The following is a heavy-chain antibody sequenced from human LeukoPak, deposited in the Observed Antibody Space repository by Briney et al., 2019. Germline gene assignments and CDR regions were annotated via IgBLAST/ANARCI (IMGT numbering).Heavy chain of an antibody. CDR2: IRSKDNDGTT. CDR1: GFTFGDYA. V-gene: IGHV3-49*04. D-gene: IGHD3-16*01. Sequence: GGSLRLSCTASGFTFGDYAISWVRQAPGKGLEWLGFIRSKDNDGTTAYAASVEGRFIISRDDSKSIAYLQMNDLKTEDTAVYYCTRDGSSEDYVWGTYNWFDPWGQGTLVTVSS. CDR3: TRDGSSEDYVWGTYNWFDP. J-gene: IGHJ5*02.